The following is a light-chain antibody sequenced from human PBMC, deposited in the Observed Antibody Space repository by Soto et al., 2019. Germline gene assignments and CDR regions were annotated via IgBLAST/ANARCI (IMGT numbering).Light chain of an antibody. V-gene: IGLV1-44*01. CDR2: NNH. Sequence: QSVLTQPPSASGTPGQRVTISCSESTSNVVSNTVNWYQQLPGTAPKLLIYNNHQRPSGVPDRFSGSKSGTSASLAISGLKSEDEADYYCATWDDSLNGPVFGGGTKVTVL. CDR3: ATWDDSLNGPV. J-gene: IGLJ3*02. CDR1: TSNVVSNT.